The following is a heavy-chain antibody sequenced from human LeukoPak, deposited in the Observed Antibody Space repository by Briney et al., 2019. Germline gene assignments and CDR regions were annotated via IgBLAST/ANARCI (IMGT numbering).Heavy chain of an antibody. CDR3: ARGDYGDYTIDY. D-gene: IGHD4-17*01. CDR2: INSVGSST. Sequence: PGGSLRLSCAASGFTFSSYWMHWVRQAPGKGLVRVSRINSVGSSTSYADSVKGRFTISRDNAKNTLYLQMNSLRAEDTAVYYCARGDYGDYTIDYWGQGTLVTVSS. V-gene: IGHV3-74*01. J-gene: IGHJ4*02. CDR1: GFTFSSYW.